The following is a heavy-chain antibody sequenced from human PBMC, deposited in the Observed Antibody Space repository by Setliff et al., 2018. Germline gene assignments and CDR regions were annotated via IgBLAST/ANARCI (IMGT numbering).Heavy chain of an antibody. CDR1: GYTFTAYY. V-gene: IGHV1-2*02. D-gene: IGHD3-10*01. J-gene: IGHJ6*02. Sequence: GASVKVACKASGYTFTAYYMHWVRPAPGHGLEWTGWINPNSGDTNYAQNFQGRVTMTRDTSISTAYMELSRLRSDDTAVYHCARDFFYGLGSQAAGGMDVWGQGTTVTSP. CDR2: INPNSGDT. CDR3: ARDFFYGLGSQAAGGMDV.